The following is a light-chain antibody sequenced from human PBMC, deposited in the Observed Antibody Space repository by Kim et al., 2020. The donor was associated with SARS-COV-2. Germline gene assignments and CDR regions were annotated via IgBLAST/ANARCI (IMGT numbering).Light chain of an antibody. J-gene: IGKJ4*01. V-gene: IGKV3-11*01. Sequence: DTVLTQFPATLSLSSGERATLSCRASQSVSTYLAWYQHKPGQPPRFLIHDASNRASGVPPRFSGGGSGTDFTLTITNLEPEDFAIYYCQQRRNWPPNFGGGTKLEI. CDR2: DAS. CDR1: QSVSTY. CDR3: QQRRNWPPN.